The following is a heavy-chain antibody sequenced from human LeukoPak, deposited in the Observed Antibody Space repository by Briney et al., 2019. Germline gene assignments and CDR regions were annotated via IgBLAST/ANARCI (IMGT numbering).Heavy chain of an antibody. J-gene: IGHJ4*02. CDR2: IRSKAYGGTT. CDR3: TRGKNEPWYGLFC. Sequence: GGSLRLSCTASGFTFGDYAMSWVRQAPGKGLEWVGFIRSKAYGGTTEYAASVKGRFTISRDDSKSIAYLQMNSLKTEDTAVYYCTRGKNEPWYGLFCWGQGTLVTVSS. D-gene: IGHD6-13*01. V-gene: IGHV3-49*04. CDR1: GFTFGDYA.